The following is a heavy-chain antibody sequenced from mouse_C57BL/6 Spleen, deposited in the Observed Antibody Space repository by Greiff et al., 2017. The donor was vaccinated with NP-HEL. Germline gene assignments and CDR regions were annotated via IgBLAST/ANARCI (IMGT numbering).Heavy chain of an antibody. Sequence: EVHLVESGGGLVKPGGSLKLSCAASGFTFSSYAMSWVRQTPEKRLEWVATISAGGSYTYYPDNVKGRFTISRDNAKNNLYLQMSHLKSEDTAMYYCAREYGYDDYAMDYWGQGTSVTVSS. CDR3: AREYGYDDYAMDY. CDR2: ISAGGSYT. CDR1: GFTFSSYA. J-gene: IGHJ4*01. D-gene: IGHD2-2*01. V-gene: IGHV5-4*01.